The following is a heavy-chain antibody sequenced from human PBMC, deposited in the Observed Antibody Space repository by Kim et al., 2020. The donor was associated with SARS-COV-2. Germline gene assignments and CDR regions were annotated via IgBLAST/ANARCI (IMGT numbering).Heavy chain of an antibody. Sequence: ASVKVSCKASGYTFTEYDINWVRQAAGQGPEWMGWMNPKSGNTGYAQKFQGRVTMTREISIKTAYMELRSLRSDDTAVYFFVRHRSGWNDNWFDPWGQGTLVTVSS. J-gene: IGHJ5*02. CDR1: GYTFTEYD. CDR2: MNPKSGNT. V-gene: IGHV1-8*01. D-gene: IGHD6-19*01. CDR3: VRHRSGWNDNWFDP.